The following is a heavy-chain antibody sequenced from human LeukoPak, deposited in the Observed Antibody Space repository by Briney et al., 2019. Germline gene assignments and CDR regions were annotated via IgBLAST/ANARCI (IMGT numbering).Heavy chain of an antibody. CDR1: GFTFSNAW. Sequence: GGSLRLSCAASGFTFSNAWMTWVRQAPGKGLEWVARVESKRDGGTIDYAAPVKGRFTISRDDSKDTLYLQMNSLEIEDAAVYYCTTVGSAWNFDYWGQGTLVTVSS. CDR2: VESKRDGGTI. D-gene: IGHD6-25*01. CDR3: TTVGSAWNFDY. V-gene: IGHV3-15*04. J-gene: IGHJ4*02.